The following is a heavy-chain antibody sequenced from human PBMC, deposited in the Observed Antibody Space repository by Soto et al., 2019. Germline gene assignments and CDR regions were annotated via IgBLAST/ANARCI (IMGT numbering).Heavy chain of an antibody. CDR1: GFTFSSYG. J-gene: IGHJ4*02. Sequence: QVQLVESGGGVVQPGRSLRLSCAASGFTFSSYGMHWVRQAPGKGLEWVAVISYDGSNKYYADSVKGRFTISRDNSKNTLYLQMNSLRAEDTAVYYCAVNYGSGTFDYWGQGTLVTVSS. D-gene: IGHD3-10*01. CDR3: AVNYGSGTFDY. V-gene: IGHV3-30*03. CDR2: ISYDGSNK.